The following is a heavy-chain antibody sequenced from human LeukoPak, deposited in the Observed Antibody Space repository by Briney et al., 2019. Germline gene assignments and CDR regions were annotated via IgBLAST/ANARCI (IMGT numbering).Heavy chain of an antibody. J-gene: IGHJ6*03. D-gene: IGHD3-10*01. Sequence: GGSLRLSCAASGFTFSSYGMHWVRQAPGKGLEWVAFIRYDGSNKYYADSVKGRFTISRDNSKNTLYLQMNSLRAEDTAVYYCAKDPNYYGSDGGYYYMDVWGKGTTVTVSS. CDR1: GFTFSSYG. CDR2: IRYDGSNK. CDR3: AKDPNYYGSDGGYYYMDV. V-gene: IGHV3-30*02.